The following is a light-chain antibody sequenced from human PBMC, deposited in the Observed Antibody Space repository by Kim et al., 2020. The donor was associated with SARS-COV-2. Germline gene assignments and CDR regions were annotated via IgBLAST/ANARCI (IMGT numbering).Light chain of an antibody. CDR1: LSVGSS. J-gene: IGKJ2*01. CDR2: KAS. Sequence: DIQMTQPPSTLSASLGDRVTITCRASLSVGSSLAWYQQKPGKAPILLIYKASNLEGGVPSRFSGSGYGTEFTLTIASLQPDDFATYYCQQYNSYSYTFGQGTKLEI. CDR3: QQYNSYSYT. V-gene: IGKV1-5*03.